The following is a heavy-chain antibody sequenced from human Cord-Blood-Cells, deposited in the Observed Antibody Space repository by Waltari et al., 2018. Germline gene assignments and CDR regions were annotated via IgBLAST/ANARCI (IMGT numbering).Heavy chain of an antibody. Sequence: QVQLVQSGAEVKKPGASVKVSCKVSGYTLTELSMHWVRQAPGKGLEWMGVFDPEDGETIYAQKFQGRVTMTEDTSTDTAYMELSSLRSEDTAVYYCATVNSYGRKYHYWYFDLWGRGTLVTVSS. J-gene: IGHJ2*01. D-gene: IGHD5-18*01. CDR2: FDPEDGET. CDR1: GYTLTELS. V-gene: IGHV1-24*01. CDR3: ATVNSYGRKYHYWYFDL.